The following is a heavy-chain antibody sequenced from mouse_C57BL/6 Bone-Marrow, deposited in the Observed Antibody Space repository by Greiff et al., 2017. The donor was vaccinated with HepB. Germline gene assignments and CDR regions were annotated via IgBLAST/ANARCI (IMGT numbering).Heavy chain of an antibody. CDR2: INPSNGGT. Sequence: QVQLQQPGTELVKPGASVKLSCKASGYTFTSYWMHWVKQRPGQGLEWIGNINPSNGGTNYNEKFKSKATLTVDKSYSTAYMQLSSLTSEDSAVYYCARKMRDYEGFAYWGQGTLVTVSA. CDR3: ARKMRDYEGFAY. V-gene: IGHV1-53*01. CDR1: GYTFTSYW. D-gene: IGHD2-4*01. J-gene: IGHJ3*01.